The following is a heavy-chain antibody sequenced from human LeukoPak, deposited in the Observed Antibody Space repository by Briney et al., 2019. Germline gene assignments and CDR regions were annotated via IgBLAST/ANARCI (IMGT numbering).Heavy chain of an antibody. Sequence: PSETLSPTCTVSGGSISTYYWSWIRQPPGKGLEWLGYIDYSGSTNYNPSLKSRVTISVDTSKNQFSLRLSSVTAADTATYYCARVGQGCFDLWGRGTLVTVSS. V-gene: IGHV4-59*01. CDR1: GGSISTYY. CDR3: ARVGQGCFDL. J-gene: IGHJ2*01. CDR2: IDYSGST.